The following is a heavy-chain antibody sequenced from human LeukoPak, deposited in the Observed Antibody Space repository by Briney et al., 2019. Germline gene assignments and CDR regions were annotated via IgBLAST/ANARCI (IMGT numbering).Heavy chain of an antibody. J-gene: IGHJ4*02. Sequence: GRSLRLSCAASGFTFSTYAMSWVRQAPGKGLEWVSAISGSGGSTYYADSVKGRFTISRDNSKNTLYLQMNSLRAEDTAVYYCAKGRSGYTTSWGDCWGQGTLVTVSS. CDR2: ISGSGGST. CDR3: AKGRSGYTTSWGDC. CDR1: GFTFSTYA. V-gene: IGHV3-23*01. D-gene: IGHD3-16*01.